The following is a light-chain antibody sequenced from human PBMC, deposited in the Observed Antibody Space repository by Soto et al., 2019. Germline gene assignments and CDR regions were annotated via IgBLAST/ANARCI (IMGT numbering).Light chain of an antibody. V-gene: IGKV3-11*01. CDR2: DAS. Sequence: IVLTQSPCTLSLSTGERATLSCRASQSVSSSYLAWYQQKPGQAPRLLIYDASNRATGIPARFSGSGSGTDFTLTISSLEPEDFAVYYCQQRSNWPLTFGGGTKVDIK. CDR3: QQRSNWPLT. J-gene: IGKJ4*01. CDR1: QSVSSSY.